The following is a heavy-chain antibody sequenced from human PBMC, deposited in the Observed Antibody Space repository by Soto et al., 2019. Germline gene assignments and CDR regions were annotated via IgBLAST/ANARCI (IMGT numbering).Heavy chain of an antibody. CDR1: GFTFSDYY. CDR2: IGNRGTPI. Sequence: QEQLVESGGGLVKTGGSLRLSCAASGFTFSDYYMSWIRQAPGKGLEWVAYIGNRGTPIYYVDSMKGRFTISRDNARNSLYLQMNSLRAEDTAVYYCARSAYCGGGSCYPGGAFDIWGQGTTVTVS. V-gene: IGHV3-11*01. D-gene: IGHD2-15*01. J-gene: IGHJ3*02. CDR3: ARSAYCGGGSCYPGGAFDI.